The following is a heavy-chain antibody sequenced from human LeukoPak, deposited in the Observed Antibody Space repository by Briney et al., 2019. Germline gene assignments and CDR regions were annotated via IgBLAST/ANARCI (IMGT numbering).Heavy chain of an antibody. CDR3: ARDAYHSGDLDQ. CDR1: GFTFSNHI. J-gene: IGHJ4*02. V-gene: IGHV3-30*02. Sequence: GGSLRLSCAASGFTFSNHIMHWVRQAPGKGLEWVSFIRFDGTNRHYVDSVKGRFTISRDNPNNMLYLQMNSLKFDDTAVYYCARDAYHSGDLDQWGEGTLAIVSS. D-gene: IGHD3/OR15-3a*01. CDR2: IRFDGTNR.